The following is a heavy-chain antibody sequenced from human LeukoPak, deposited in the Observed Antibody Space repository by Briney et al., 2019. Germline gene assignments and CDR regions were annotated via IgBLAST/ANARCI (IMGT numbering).Heavy chain of an antibody. CDR1: GFTFSSYE. D-gene: IGHD3-9*01. V-gene: IGHV3-48*03. CDR2: ISSSGSTI. J-gene: IGHJ4*02. Sequence: GGSLRLSCAASGFTFSSYEMNWVRQAPGKGLEWVSYISSSGSTIYYADSVKGRFTISRDNAKNSLYLQMNSLRAEDTAVYYCAREDRGYDILTGYYWYFDYWGQGTLVTVSS. CDR3: AREDRGYDILTGYYWYFDY.